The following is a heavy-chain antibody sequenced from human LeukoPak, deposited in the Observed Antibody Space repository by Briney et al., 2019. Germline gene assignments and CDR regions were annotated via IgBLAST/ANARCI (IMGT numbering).Heavy chain of an antibody. CDR2: INPNSGGT. D-gene: IGHD5-12*01. CDR1: GYTFTGYY. CDR3: AREGNGYSGYDYYYYYMDV. Sequence: GASVKVSCKASGYTFTGYYMHWVRQAPGQGLEWMGWINPNSGGTNYAQKFQGRVTMTRDTSISTAYMELSRLRSDDTAVYYCAREGNGYSGYDYYYYYMDVWGKGTTVTISS. J-gene: IGHJ6*03. V-gene: IGHV1-2*02.